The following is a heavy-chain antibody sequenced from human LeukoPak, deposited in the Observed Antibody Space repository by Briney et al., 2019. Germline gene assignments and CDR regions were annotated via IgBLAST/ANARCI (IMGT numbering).Heavy chain of an antibody. CDR3: TRDLMDYDVSTGLHHYYMDV. CDR2: INGDGRNI. CDR1: GFTFSSYW. V-gene: IGHV3-74*01. D-gene: IGHD3-9*01. Sequence: GGSLRLSCVASGFTFSSYWVHWVRQDPRKGLVWVSRINGDGRNINYADSVRGRFTISRDNAKNTLYLQMNTLRVEDTAVYYCTRDLMDYDVSTGLHHYYMDVWGQGTTVTVSS. J-gene: IGHJ6*02.